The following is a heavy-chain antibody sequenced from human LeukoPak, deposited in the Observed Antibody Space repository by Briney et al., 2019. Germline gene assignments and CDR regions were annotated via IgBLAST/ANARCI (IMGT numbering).Heavy chain of an antibody. J-gene: IGHJ4*02. CDR3: ALDYYDSSGYRFDY. Sequence: GGSLRLSCAASGFTFSSYSMNWVRQAPGKGLEWVSHITASGTAMFYADSVKGRFTISRDNAKNSLYLQMNSLRAEDTAVYYCALDYYDSSGYRFDYWGQGTLVTVSS. CDR1: GFTFSSYS. CDR2: ITASGTAM. V-gene: IGHV3-21*05. D-gene: IGHD3-22*01.